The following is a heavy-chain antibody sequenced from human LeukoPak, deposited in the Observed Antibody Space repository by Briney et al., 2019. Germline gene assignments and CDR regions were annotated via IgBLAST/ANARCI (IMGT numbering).Heavy chain of an antibody. Sequence: GASVKVSCKASGYIFTGYYMHWVRQAPGQGLEWMGWINPNSGDTNYAQKFQGRVTMTRDTSISAAYMELSRLRSDDTAVFYCARGHYGYDLRLDYWGQGTLVTVSS. CDR2: INPNSGDT. V-gene: IGHV1-2*02. CDR3: ARGHYGYDLRLDY. D-gene: IGHD5-18*01. CDR1: GYIFTGYY. J-gene: IGHJ4*02.